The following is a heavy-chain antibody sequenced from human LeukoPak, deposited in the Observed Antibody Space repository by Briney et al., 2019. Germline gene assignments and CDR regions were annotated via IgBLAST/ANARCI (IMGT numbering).Heavy chain of an antibody. CDR3: ARDGSRVRYCSSTSCSYYYYYYMDV. V-gene: IGHV3-30*01. CDR1: GFTFSSYA. J-gene: IGHJ6*03. D-gene: IGHD2-2*01. Sequence: GGSLRLSCAAAGFTFSSYAMHWVRQAPGKGLEWVAVMSYDGSNKYYADSVKGRFTISRDNSKNTLYLQMNSLRAEDTAVYYCARDGSRVRYCSSTSCSYYYYYYMDVWGKGTTVTVSS. CDR2: MSYDGSNK.